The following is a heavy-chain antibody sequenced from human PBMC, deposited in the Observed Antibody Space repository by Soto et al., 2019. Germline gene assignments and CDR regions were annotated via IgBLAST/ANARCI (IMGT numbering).Heavy chain of an antibody. Sequence: EVQLLESGGGLVQPGGSLRLSCAASGFTFSSYAMSWVRQAPGKGLEWVSAISGSGGSTYYADSVKGRFTISRDNSKNTLYLQMNSLRSEDTAVYYCAKTPYYDFWGGYSYYCGQGTLVTVSS. V-gene: IGHV3-23*01. CDR1: GFTFSSYA. CDR3: AKTPYYDFWGGYSYY. J-gene: IGHJ4*02. CDR2: ISGSGGST. D-gene: IGHD3-3*01.